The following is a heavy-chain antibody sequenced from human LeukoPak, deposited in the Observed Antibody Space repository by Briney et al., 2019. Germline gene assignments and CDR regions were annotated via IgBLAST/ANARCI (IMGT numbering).Heavy chain of an antibody. CDR3: ARLGLRLKSYYYYYMDV. Sequence: GGSLRLSCAASGFTFDDYGMSWVRQAPGKGLEWVSGINCNGGSTGYADSVKGRFTISRDNAKNSLYLQMNSLRAEDTALYYCARLGLRLKSYYYYYMDVWGKGTTVTVSS. D-gene: IGHD5-12*01. CDR2: INCNGGST. CDR1: GFTFDDYG. J-gene: IGHJ6*03. V-gene: IGHV3-20*04.